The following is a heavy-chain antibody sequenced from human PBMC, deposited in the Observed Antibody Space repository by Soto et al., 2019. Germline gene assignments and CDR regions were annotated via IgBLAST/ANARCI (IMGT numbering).Heavy chain of an antibody. D-gene: IGHD2-15*01. CDR2: IQSGGTT. Sequence: EVQLVESGGGLVQPGGSLRLSCAASGFTVSSKYMSWVRQAPGKGLEWVSLIQSGGTTYYADSVKVRFTISRDSSKNMLHLKRDRLRAEDTSVYYCARDDILGSGGSCYGVPMAVWGKGTTVTVSS. CDR1: GFTVSSKY. J-gene: IGHJ6*03. V-gene: IGHV3-66*01. CDR3: ARDDILGSGGSCYGVPMAV.